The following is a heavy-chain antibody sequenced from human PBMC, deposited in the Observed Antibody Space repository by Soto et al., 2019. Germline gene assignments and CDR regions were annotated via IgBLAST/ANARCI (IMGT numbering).Heavy chain of an antibody. J-gene: IGHJ4*02. Sequence: QVQLQESGPGLLEPSQTLSLTCTVSGGSISSGGYYWDWIRQHPGKCLEWIGYIYDSGSTYYNPSLKSRVTISVDPSKNQFSMKLSSVTAADPDVYYCAREPLTWGQGNLVTVSS. CDR1: GGSISSGGYY. V-gene: IGHV4-31*03. CDR2: IYDSGST. CDR3: AREPLT.